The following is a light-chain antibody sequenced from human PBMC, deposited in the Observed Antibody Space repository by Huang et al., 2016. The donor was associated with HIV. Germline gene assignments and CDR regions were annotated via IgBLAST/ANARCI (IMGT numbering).Light chain of an antibody. CDR3: QQSYSTPFT. J-gene: IGKJ2*01. CDR2: GAS. V-gene: IGKV1-39*01. CDR1: QTINSN. Sequence: DIQMTQSPSSLSASVGDRVTITCRASQTINSNLHWYQQKPGKAPTLPIYGASSLQTGVPSRFSGGGSGTDFTLTISGLQSEDFATYYCQQSYSTPFTFGQGTRLEIK.